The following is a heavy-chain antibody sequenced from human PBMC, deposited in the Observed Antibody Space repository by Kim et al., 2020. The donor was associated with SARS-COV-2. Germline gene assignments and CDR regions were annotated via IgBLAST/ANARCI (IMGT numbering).Heavy chain of an antibody. CDR2: ISSDGSFT. CDR1: GYIFSHYW. V-gene: IGHV3-74*01. CDR3: AHFGFGWRLSH. J-gene: IGHJ4*02. D-gene: IGHD3-9*01. Sequence: GGSLRLSCEGSGYIFSHYWMHWVRQAPGKGLEWVSRISSDGSFTGYAESVKGRFAISRDNAKNTLYLEMNSLRAEDTAVYYCAHFGFGWRLSHWGPGALGTV.